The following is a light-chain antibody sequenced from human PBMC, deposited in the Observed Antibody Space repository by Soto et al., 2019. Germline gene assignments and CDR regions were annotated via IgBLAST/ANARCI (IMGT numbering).Light chain of an antibody. CDR2: LGS. CDR1: QSLLHSNGYNY. V-gene: IGKV2-28*01. CDR3: MQTLQTKT. J-gene: IGKJ5*01. Sequence: DIVMTQSPLSLPVTPGEPASISCRSSQSLLHSNGYNYLDWYLQKPGQSPQLLIYLGSNRASGVPDRFSGSGSGTDFTLKISRVEAEDVWVYYCMQTLQTKTFGQGTRLEIK.